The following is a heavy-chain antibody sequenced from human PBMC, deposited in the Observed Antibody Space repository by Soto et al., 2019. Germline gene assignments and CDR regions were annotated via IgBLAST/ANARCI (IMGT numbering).Heavy chain of an antibody. Sequence: SETLSLTCTVSGGSISSYYWSWIRQPPGKGLEWIGYIYYSGSTNYNPSLKSRVAISVDTSKNQFSLKLSSVTAAGTAVYYCARAIRNYSNWMDYYYYMDVWGKGTTVTVSS. D-gene: IGHD4-4*01. CDR2: IYYSGST. CDR3: ARAIRNYSNWMDYYYYMDV. CDR1: GGSISSYY. V-gene: IGHV4-59*01. J-gene: IGHJ6*03.